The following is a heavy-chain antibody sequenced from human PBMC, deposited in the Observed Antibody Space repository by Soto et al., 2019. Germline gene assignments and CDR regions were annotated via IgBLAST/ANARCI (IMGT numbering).Heavy chain of an antibody. CDR1: GFTFSSYG. CDR3: AKDLLGPGRAYGMDV. J-gene: IGHJ6*02. CDR2: ISYDGSNK. Sequence: GSLRLACAASGFTFSSYGMHWVRQAPGKGLEWVAVISYDGSNKYYADSVKGRFTISRDNSKNTLYLQMNSLRAEDTAVYYCAKDLLGPGRAYGMDVWGPGTTVTVSS. V-gene: IGHV3-30*18. D-gene: IGHD7-27*01.